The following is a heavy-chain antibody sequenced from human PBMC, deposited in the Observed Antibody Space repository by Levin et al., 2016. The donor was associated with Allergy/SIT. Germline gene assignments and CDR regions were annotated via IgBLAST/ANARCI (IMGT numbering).Heavy chain of an antibody. V-gene: IGHV1-18*01. D-gene: IGHD3-22*01. CDR2: ISAYNGNT. J-gene: IGHJ4*02. Sequence: WVRQAPGQGLEWMGWISAYNGNTNYAQKLQGRVTMTTDTSTSTAYMELRSLRSDDTAVYYCAGQYYYDSSGYYDYWGQGTLVTVSS. CDR3: AGQYYYDSSGYYDY.